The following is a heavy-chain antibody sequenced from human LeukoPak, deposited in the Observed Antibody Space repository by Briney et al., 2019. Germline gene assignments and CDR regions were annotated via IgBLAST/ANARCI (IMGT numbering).Heavy chain of an antibody. D-gene: IGHD6-19*01. CDR3: ARCVKVAGYYYYGMDV. J-gene: IGHJ6*02. CDR1: GFSFSSFE. V-gene: IGHV3-48*03. CDR2: TSSSGLTI. Sequence: PGGSLRLSCAASGFSFSSFEMNWVRQAPGKGLEWVSFTSSSGLTIYYADSVKGRFTISRDNAKNSLYLQMNSLRAEDTAVYYCARCVKVAGYYYYGMDVWGQGTTVTVSS.